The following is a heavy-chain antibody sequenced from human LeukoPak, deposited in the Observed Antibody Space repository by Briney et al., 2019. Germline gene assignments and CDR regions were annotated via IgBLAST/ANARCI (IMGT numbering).Heavy chain of an antibody. J-gene: IGHJ4*02. Sequence: PGGSLRLSCAASGFTFTSYSMNWVRQAPGKGLEWTSYISSSNSAIYYADSVKGRFTISRDNSKNTLYLQMNSLRAEDTAVYYCARKQSNTAMAYDYWGQGTLVTVSS. D-gene: IGHD5-18*01. CDR3: ARKQSNTAMAYDY. CDR2: ISSSNSAI. CDR1: GFTFTSYS. V-gene: IGHV3-48*01.